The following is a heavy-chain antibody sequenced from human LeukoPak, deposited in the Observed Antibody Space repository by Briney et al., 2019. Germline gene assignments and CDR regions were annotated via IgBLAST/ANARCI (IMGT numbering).Heavy chain of an antibody. D-gene: IGHD6-19*01. V-gene: IGHV3-33*01. CDR1: GFTFSSYG. CDR2: IWYDGSNK. J-gene: IGHJ4*02. CDR3: ARGWTRGYSSGWYVVTADDEFDY. Sequence: PGGSLRLSCAASGFTFSSYGMHWVRQAPGKGLEWVAVIWYDGSNKYYADSVKGRFTISRDNSKNTLYLQMNSLRAEDTAVYYCARGWTRGYSSGWYVVTADDEFDYWGQGTLVTVSS.